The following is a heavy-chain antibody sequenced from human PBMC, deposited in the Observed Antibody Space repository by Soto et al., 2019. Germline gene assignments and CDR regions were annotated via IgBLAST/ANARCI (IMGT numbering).Heavy chain of an antibody. CDR1: GFSLSTSGVG. CDR2: IYWNDDE. CDR3: AHRPSPYTMAFFDY. V-gene: IGHV2-5*01. J-gene: IGHJ4*02. Sequence: SGPTLVHPTQTLTLTCTFSGFSLSTSGVGVGWFRQPPGKALEWLALIYWNDDERYSPSLKSRFSITKDTTKNQVVLTMTNMDPVDTATYFCAHRPSPYTMAFFDYWGQGTLVTVSS. D-gene: IGHD3-10*01.